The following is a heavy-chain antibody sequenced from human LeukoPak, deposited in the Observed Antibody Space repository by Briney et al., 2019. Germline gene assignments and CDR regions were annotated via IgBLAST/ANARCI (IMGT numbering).Heavy chain of an antibody. V-gene: IGHV3-21*01. CDR3: ARDEYLGLYYFDY. D-gene: IGHD2/OR15-2a*01. Sequence: PGGSLRLSCAASGFTFSDYTMNWVRQPPGKGLEWVSSISSSSSHIYYPDSLKGRFTISRDNSKKTLYLQMSSLRAEDTAVYYCARDEYLGLYYFDYWGQGTLVTVSS. J-gene: IGHJ4*02. CDR2: ISSSSSHI. CDR1: GFTFSDYT.